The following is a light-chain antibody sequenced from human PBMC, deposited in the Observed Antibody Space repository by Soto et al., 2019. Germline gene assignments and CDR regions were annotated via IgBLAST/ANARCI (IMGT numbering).Light chain of an antibody. V-gene: IGKV4-1*01. CDR2: WAS. J-gene: IGKJ4*01. CDR3: QQYNDLPLT. Sequence: EIVMTQSPDSLAVSLGERATIKCKSSQSVLYSSNDRSYLAWFQQKPGQPPKALIYWASSRESGVPDRFSGSGSGTDFTLSISSLQAEDVAVYFCQQYNDLPLTFGGGTKVEI. CDR1: QSVLYSSNDRSY.